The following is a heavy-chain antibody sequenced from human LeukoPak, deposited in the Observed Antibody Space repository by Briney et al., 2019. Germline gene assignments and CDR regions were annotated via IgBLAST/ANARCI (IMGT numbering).Heavy chain of an antibody. V-gene: IGHV3-30-3*01. D-gene: IGHD4-17*01. CDR3: ARGIGDYETLLDY. J-gene: IGHJ4*02. CDR2: ISYDGSNK. Sequence: GGSLRLSCAASGFTFSSYAMHWVRQAPGKGLEWVAVISYDGSNKYYADSVKGRFTISRDNSKNTLYLQMNSLRAEDTAVYYCARGIGDYETLLDYWGQGTLVTVSS. CDR1: GFTFSSYA.